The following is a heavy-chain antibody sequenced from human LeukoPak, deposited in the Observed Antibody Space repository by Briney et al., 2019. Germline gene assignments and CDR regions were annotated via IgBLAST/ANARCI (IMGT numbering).Heavy chain of an antibody. V-gene: IGHV3-30-3*01. CDR1: GFTFSNYA. CDR3: ARAVGAFWVFYY. CDR2: ISYDVSNK. J-gene: IGHJ4*02. Sequence: PGGSLILSCAASGFTFSNYAMHRVRQAPGKGLEWVAVISYDVSNKYHADSVKGRFTISRDNSKNTLYLQMNSLRAEDTAVYYCARAVGAFWVFYYWGQGTLVTVSS. D-gene: IGHD1-26*01.